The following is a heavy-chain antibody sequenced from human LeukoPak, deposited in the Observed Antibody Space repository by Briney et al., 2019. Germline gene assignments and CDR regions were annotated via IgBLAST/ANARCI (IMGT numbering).Heavy chain of an antibody. D-gene: IGHD6-19*01. CDR3: ARDSPRGGWSMDV. Sequence: GGSLRLSCAVSGFTFSGFWMSWSRQAPGKGLEWVASINSDGSEGYYADVVKGRFTISRDNAKNSLYLQINSLRAEDTAVYYCARDSPRGGWSMDVWGQGTTVTVSS. CDR2: INSDGSEG. CDR1: GFTFSGFW. V-gene: IGHV3-7*03. J-gene: IGHJ6*02.